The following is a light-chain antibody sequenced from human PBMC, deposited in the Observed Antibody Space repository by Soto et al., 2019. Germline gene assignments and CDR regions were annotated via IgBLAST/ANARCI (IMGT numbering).Light chain of an antibody. CDR2: QIS. V-gene: IGKV2-24*01. CDR1: QTLVHSDGGTY. Sequence: DIVMTQTPLSSPVTLGQPASISCRSSQTLVHSDGGTYLSWLHQRPGQPPRLLIYQISKRFSGVPDRFSGSGGGTDFTLKISRVEAEDVGIYYCRQATQLVSFGGGTKVELK. CDR3: RQATQLVS. J-gene: IGKJ4*01.